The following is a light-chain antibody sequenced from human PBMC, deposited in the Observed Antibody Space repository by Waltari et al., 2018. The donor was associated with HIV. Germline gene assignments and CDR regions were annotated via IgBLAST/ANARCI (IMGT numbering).Light chain of an antibody. Sequence: SSELTQDPAVSVALGQTVRITCPGDSLRTYYATWYLQKPGQAPLLVLYGNNNRPSGIPDRFSGSSSGDTASLTITATQAEDEADYYCNSRDSSGNLVVFGGGTKLTVL. V-gene: IGLV3-19*01. J-gene: IGLJ2*01. CDR3: NSRDSSGNLVV. CDR1: SLRTYY. CDR2: GNN.